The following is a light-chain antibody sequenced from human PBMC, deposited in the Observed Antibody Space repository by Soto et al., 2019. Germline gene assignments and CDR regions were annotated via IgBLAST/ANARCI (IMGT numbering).Light chain of an antibody. V-gene: IGKV3-20*01. J-gene: IGKJ1*01. Sequence: EVVLTQSPGTVSLSPGDRATLSCRASQSVTNNLIAWYQQKPGQAPRLLIYAASSRATGIPDRFSGSGSGTDFTPSISRMEPEDFAVYYCQLYGSTITLAFGQGTKVEFK. CDR2: AAS. CDR1: QSVTNNL. CDR3: QLYGSTITLA.